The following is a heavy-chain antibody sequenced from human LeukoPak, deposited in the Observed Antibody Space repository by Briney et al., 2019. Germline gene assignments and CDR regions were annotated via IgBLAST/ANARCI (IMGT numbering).Heavy chain of an antibody. V-gene: IGHV3-9*01. CDR2: ISWNSGSI. CDR3: IKGQQQLVRYYFDS. CDR1: GFTFEDYA. Sequence: GGSLRLSCAASGFTFEDYAMHGVRQAPGKGLECVSGISWNSGSIGYADSVKGRFHISRDNAKNYLYLQMNSLRPEDTALYYCIKGQQQLVRYYFDSWGQGPLVTVSS. D-gene: IGHD6-13*01. J-gene: IGHJ4*02.